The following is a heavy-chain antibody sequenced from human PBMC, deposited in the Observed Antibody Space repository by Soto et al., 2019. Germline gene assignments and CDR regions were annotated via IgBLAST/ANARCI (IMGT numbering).Heavy chain of an antibody. CDR2: ISYDGSNK. Sequence: QVQLVESGGGVVQPGRSLRLSCAASGFTFSSYAMHWVRQAPGKGLEWVAVISYDGSNKYYADSVKGRFTISRDNSKITLYLQMNSLRAEDTAVYYCARDPGGTDFAAWTYYFDYWGQGTLVTVSS. J-gene: IGHJ4*02. CDR1: GFTFSSYA. D-gene: IGHD3-3*01. CDR3: ARDPGGTDFAAWTYYFDY. V-gene: IGHV3-30-3*01.